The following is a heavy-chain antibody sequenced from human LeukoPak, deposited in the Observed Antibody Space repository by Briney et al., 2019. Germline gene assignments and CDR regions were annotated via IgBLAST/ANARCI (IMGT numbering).Heavy chain of an antibody. Sequence: SETLSLTCSVSGDSITGYYWGWIRQPPGKGLEWIGNIYYTGNTYYNSSLKSRVTISLDTSKNQFSLKVISMTAADTAAYYCTESDGYGLIRICGRGTMVTVSS. CDR3: TESDGYGLIRI. CDR1: GDSITGYY. D-gene: IGHD3-10*01. V-gene: IGHV4-39*07. J-gene: IGHJ3*02. CDR2: IYYTGNT.